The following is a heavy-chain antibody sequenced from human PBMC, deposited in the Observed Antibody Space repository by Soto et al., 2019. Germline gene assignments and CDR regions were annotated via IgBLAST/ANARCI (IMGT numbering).Heavy chain of an antibody. CDR1: GFTFTSSA. CDR2: IVVGSGNT. CDR3: AADLAGAGTYYYGMDV. Sequence: SVKVSCKASGFTFTSSAVQWVRQARGQRLEWIGWIVVGSGNTNYAQKFQERVTITRDMSTSTAYMELSSLRSEDTAVYYCAADLAGAGTYYYGMDVWGQGTTVTVSS. V-gene: IGHV1-58*01. J-gene: IGHJ6*02. D-gene: IGHD6-13*01.